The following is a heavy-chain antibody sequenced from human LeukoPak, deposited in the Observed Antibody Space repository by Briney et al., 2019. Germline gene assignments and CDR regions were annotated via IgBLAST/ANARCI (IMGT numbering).Heavy chain of an antibody. Sequence: SETLSITCSVPAGSINSHYWSWLRQAPGKGLEWIGYMYDNLMTKDNPALKSRLTLSADTSKSQFSLRLSAVTAADTATYYCATIKRGSIFGYFDFWGQGILVTASS. CDR2: MYDNLMT. CDR3: ATIKRGSIFGYFDF. J-gene: IGHJ4*02. CDR1: AGSINSHY. V-gene: IGHV4-59*11. D-gene: IGHD5-18*01.